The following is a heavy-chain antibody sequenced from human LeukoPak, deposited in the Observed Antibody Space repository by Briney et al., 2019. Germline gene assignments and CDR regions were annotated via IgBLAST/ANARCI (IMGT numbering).Heavy chain of an antibody. J-gene: IGHJ4*02. CDR1: GGSISSSDYY. D-gene: IGHD5-18*01. CDR3: ARGRGLDTAMVFFDY. CDR2: IYYSGST. V-gene: IGHV4-39*07. Sequence: SETLSLTCTVSGGSISSSDYYWGWIRQPPGKGLEWIGSIYYSGSTYYNPSLKSRVTISVDTSKNQFSLKLSSVTAADTAVYYCARGRGLDTAMVFFDYWGQGTLVTVSS.